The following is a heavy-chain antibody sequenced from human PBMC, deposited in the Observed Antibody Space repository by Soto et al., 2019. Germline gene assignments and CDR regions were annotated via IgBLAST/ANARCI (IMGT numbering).Heavy chain of an antibody. CDR2: IYHSGST. J-gene: IGHJ3*02. D-gene: IGHD7-27*01. CDR1: GGSISSGGYS. CDR3: ARVRGWGLYAFDI. Sequence: QLQLQESGSGLVKPSQTLSLTCAVSGGSISSGGYSWSWIRQPPGKGLEWIGYIYHSGSTYYNPSLKSRVTISVDRSKNHFSLKLSAVTAADTAVYYCARVRGWGLYAFDIWGQGTMVTGSS. V-gene: IGHV4-30-2*01.